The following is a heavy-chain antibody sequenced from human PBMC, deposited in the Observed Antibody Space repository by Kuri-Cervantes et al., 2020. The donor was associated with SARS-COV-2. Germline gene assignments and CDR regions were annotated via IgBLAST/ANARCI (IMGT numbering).Heavy chain of an antibody. J-gene: IGHJ4*02. D-gene: IGHD3-9*01. CDR3: AREKLRYFDWSKPPTPEYYFDY. CDR1: GYTFTSYA. V-gene: IGHV1-3*01. CDR2: INAGNGNT. Sequence: ASVKVSCKASGYTFTSYAMHWVRQAPGQRLEWMGWINAGNGNTKYSQKFQGRVTITRDTSASTAYMELRSLRSDDTAVYYCAREKLRYFDWSKPPTPEYYFDYWGQGTLVTVSS.